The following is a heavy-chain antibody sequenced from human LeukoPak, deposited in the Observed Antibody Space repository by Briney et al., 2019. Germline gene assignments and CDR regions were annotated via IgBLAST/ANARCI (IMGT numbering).Heavy chain of an antibody. J-gene: IGHJ4*02. Sequence: GGSLRLSCAVSGFTFSGYTMNWVRQAPGKGLEWLSYISTTGSTRYYADSVKGRSTISRDNAKASLYLQMISLRADDTAVYYCARGNDYGDFLFDYWGQGTLVTVSS. V-gene: IGHV3-48*03. CDR3: ARGNDYGDFLFDY. CDR2: ISTTGSTR. D-gene: IGHD4-17*01. CDR1: GFTFSGYT.